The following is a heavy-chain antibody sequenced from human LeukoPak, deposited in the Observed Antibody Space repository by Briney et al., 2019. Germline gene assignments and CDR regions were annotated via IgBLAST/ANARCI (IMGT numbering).Heavy chain of an antibody. CDR2: ISGSGGST. CDR1: GFTFSSYA. CDR3: AKDLRSSADSKMGAADY. D-gene: IGHD1-26*01. Sequence: GGSLRVSCAASGFTFSSYAMSWVRQAPGKGLEWVSAISGSGGSTYYADSVKGRFTISRDSSKNTLYLQMNSLRAEDTAVYYCAKDLRSSADSKMGAADYWGQGTLVTVSS. J-gene: IGHJ4*02. V-gene: IGHV3-23*01.